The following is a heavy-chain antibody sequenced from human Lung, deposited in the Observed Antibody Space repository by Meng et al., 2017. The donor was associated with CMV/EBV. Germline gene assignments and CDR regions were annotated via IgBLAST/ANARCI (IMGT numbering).Heavy chain of an antibody. CDR2: IYYSGST. V-gene: IGHV4-39*07. CDR3: ARVRRFLERSLSVLGAMDV. Sequence: LXCTLSGDSFSSSDYYWGWIRQPPGKGLELIGTIYYSGSTFYNPSLKSRVTISVDTSKKQFSLKVTSVTAADTAVYYCARVRRFLERSLSVLGAMDVXGQGXAVTVSS. J-gene: IGHJ6*02. D-gene: IGHD3-3*01. CDR1: GDSFSSSDYY.